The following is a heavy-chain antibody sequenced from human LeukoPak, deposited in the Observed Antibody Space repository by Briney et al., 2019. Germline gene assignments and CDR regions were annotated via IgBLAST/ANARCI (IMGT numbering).Heavy chain of an antibody. J-gene: IGHJ4*02. CDR3: AKWGDYDILTGYYDSDY. D-gene: IGHD3-9*01. CDR1: GFIFSNYA. CDR2: IGGRDSGT. Sequence: GGSLRLSCAASGFIFSNYAMSWVRQAPGKGLELVSAIGGRDSGTYYADSVRGRFTVSRDDPKNTLYLQMNTLRAEDTAVYYCAKWGDYDILTGYYDSDYWGQGTLVTVSS. V-gene: IGHV3-23*01.